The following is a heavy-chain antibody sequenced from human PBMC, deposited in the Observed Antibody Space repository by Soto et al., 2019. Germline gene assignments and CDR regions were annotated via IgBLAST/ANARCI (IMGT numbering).Heavy chain of an antibody. Sequence: SETLSLTCTVSGGSISSSSYYWGWIRQPPGKGLEWIGSIYYSGSTYYNPSLKSRVTISVDTSKNQFSLKLSSVTAADTAVYYCARVSGIYYYGMDVWGQGTTVTV. D-gene: IGHD3-10*01. CDR3: ARVSGIYYYGMDV. J-gene: IGHJ6*02. V-gene: IGHV4-39*01. CDR2: IYYSGST. CDR1: GGSISSSSYY.